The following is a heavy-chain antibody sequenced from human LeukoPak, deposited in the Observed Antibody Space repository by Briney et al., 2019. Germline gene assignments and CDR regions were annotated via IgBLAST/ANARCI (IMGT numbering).Heavy chain of an antibody. CDR1: GGSISSGGYY. Sequence: PSETLSLTCTVSGGSISSGGYYWSWIRQHPGKGLEWIGYIYYSGSTYYNPSLKSRVTISVDTSKNQFSLKLSPVTAADTAVYYCARVIFGVVIDYWGQGTLVTVSS. D-gene: IGHD3-3*01. CDR3: ARVIFGVVIDY. CDR2: IYYSGST. V-gene: IGHV4-31*03. J-gene: IGHJ4*02.